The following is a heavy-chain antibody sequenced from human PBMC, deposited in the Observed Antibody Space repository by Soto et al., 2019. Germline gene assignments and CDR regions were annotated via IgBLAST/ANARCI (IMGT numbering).Heavy chain of an antibody. Sequence: SETLSLTCAVYGGSFSGYYWSWIRQPPGKGLEWIGEINYNGNTNYNPSLKSRVSISVDTSKNQLFLNMSSVTAADTAMYYCARHHVRGRTIVGAAEYWGQGTLVTVSS. D-gene: IGHD1-26*01. CDR2: INYNGNT. V-gene: IGHV4-34*01. CDR1: GGSFSGYY. J-gene: IGHJ4*02. CDR3: ARHHVRGRTIVGAAEY.